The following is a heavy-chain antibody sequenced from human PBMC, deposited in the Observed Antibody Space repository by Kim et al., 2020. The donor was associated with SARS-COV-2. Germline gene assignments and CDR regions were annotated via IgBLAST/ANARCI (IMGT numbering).Heavy chain of an antibody. D-gene: IGHD4-17*01. CDR3: ARSPNDYGDYGDY. CDR2: IRSKAYGGTT. CDR1: GFTVGDFA. Sequence: GGSLRLSCIASGFTVGDFAMSWFRQTPGKGLEWVGFIRSKAYGGTTEYAASVKGRFTISRDDSKSIAYLQMNSLKTEDTAVYYCARSPNDYGDYGDYWGQGTLVTVSS. V-gene: IGHV3-49*03. J-gene: IGHJ4*02.